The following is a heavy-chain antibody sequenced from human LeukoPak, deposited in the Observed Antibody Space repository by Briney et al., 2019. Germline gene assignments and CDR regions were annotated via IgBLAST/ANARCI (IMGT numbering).Heavy chain of an antibody. CDR3: ARAETLYYFDY. D-gene: IGHD5-24*01. Sequence: SETLSLTCTVSGGSVSSGSNYWSWIRQPPGKGLEWIGYIYNSGSTSYNPSLKSRVTISVDTSKNQFSLELSSVTAADTAVYYCARAETLYYFDYWGQGTLVTVSS. CDR1: GGSVSSGSNY. V-gene: IGHV4-61*01. J-gene: IGHJ4*02. CDR2: IYNSGST.